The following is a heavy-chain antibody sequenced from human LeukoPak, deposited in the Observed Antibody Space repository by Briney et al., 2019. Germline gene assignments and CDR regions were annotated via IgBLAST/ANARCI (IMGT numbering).Heavy chain of an antibody. D-gene: IGHD5-24*01. CDR3: ATHPEMATIKDY. CDR2: ISCSSTYI. CDR1: GFTFSTYS. J-gene: IGHJ4*02. V-gene: IGHV3-21*01. Sequence: GGSLRLSCAASGFTFSTYSMNWVRQAPGKGLEWVSSISCSSTYIYYADSVKGRFTISRDNAKNSLYLQMNSLRAEDTAAYYCATHPEMATIKDYWGQGTLVTVSS.